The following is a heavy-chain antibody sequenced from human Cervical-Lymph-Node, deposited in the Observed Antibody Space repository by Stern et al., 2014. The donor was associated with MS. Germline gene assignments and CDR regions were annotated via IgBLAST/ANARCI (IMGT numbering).Heavy chain of an antibody. CDR2: ISHDGSME. Sequence: QDQLVESGGGVVQPGASVRLSCEASGFDFSVYSMHWVRQAPGKGPEWVAVISHDGSMEEYADSVKGRFTISRDNSKSTLSLQMNSLRVDDTALYHCAKGRRWLRNTGMDVWGQGTTVYVSS. J-gene: IGHJ6*02. CDR3: AKGRRWLRNTGMDV. D-gene: IGHD5-12*01. V-gene: IGHV3-30*18. CDR1: GFDFSVYS.